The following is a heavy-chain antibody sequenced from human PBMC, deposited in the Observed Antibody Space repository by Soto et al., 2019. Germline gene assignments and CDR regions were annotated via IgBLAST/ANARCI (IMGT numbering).Heavy chain of an antibody. D-gene: IGHD2-21*01. J-gene: IGHJ3*02. V-gene: IGHV3-23*01. CDR3: ASAKAVVIASLGI. CDR2: VSDNGGSRGGT. Sequence: PEGSLRLSCTAAGFLSNSSAMTWPRQAPGQGLQWVASVSDNGGSRGGTYYADSVKGRFTISRENSKNTLYLQLDSLTGADTAVYYCASAKAVVIASLGIWGQGXMVTV. CDR1: GFLSNSSA.